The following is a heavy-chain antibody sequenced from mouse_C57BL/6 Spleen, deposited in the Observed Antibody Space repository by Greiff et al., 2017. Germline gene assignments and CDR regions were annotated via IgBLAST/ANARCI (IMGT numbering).Heavy chain of an antibody. CDR2: IDPSDSYT. CDR3: ARRGYGSSYCWYLDV. CDR1: GYTFTSYW. D-gene: IGHD1-1*01. V-gene: IGHV1-50*01. J-gene: IGHJ1*03. Sequence: QVQLQQPGAELVKPGASVKLSCKASGYTFTSYWMQWVKQRPGQGLEWIGEIDPSDSYTNYNQKFKGKATLTVDKSSSTAYMQLSSLTSEDSAVYYCARRGYGSSYCWYLDVWGTGTTVTVSS.